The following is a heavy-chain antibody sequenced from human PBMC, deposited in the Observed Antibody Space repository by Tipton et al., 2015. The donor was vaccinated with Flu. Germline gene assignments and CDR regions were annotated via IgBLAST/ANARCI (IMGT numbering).Heavy chain of an antibody. CDR3: ARDPTQRCGGDCYSTWASYYGMDV. J-gene: IGHJ6*02. CDR1: GDSISSSSYY. Sequence: TLSLTCTVSGDSISSSSYYWGWIRQPPGKGLEWIGSIYYSGSTYYNPSLKSRVTISVDTSKNQFSLKLSSVTAADTAVYYCARDPTQRCGGDCYSTWASYYGMDVWGQGTTVTVSS. CDR2: IYYSGST. V-gene: IGHV4-39*07. D-gene: IGHD2-21*02.